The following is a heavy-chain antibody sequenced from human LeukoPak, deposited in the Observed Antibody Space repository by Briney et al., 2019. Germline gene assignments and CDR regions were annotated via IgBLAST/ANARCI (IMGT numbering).Heavy chain of an antibody. Sequence: PSETLSLTCTVSGGSISGYYRSWIRQPPGKGLEGIGYIFYSGSTNYNPSLKSRVTISVDTSKNQFSLKLNSVTDADTAVYYCASSYYYDISDYWGQGTLVTVSS. D-gene: IGHD3-22*01. CDR2: IFYSGST. V-gene: IGHV4-59*08. CDR1: GGSISGYY. J-gene: IGHJ4*02. CDR3: ASSYYYDISDY.